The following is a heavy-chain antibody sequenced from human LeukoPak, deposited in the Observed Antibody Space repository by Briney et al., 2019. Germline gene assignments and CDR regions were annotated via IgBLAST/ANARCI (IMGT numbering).Heavy chain of an antibody. V-gene: IGHV1-2*02. CDR3: ARGMTELPWLGELSWFDP. CDR1: GYTFTGYY. J-gene: IGHJ5*02. D-gene: IGHD3-10*01. Sequence: ASVKVSCKASGYTFTGYYMHWVRQAPGQGLEWMGWINPNSGGTNYAQKFQGRVTMTRDTSISTAYMELSRLRSDDTAVYYCARGMTELPWLGELSWFDPWGQGTLVTVSS. CDR2: INPNSGGT.